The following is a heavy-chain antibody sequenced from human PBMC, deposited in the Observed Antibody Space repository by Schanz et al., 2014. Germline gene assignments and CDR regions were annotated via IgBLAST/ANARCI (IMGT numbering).Heavy chain of an antibody. J-gene: IGHJ4*02. V-gene: IGHV3-NL1*01. CDR2: IRGSGGGT. CDR1: GFTFNSYG. D-gene: IGHD5-12*01. Sequence: QVQLVESGGGVVQPGRSLRLSCAASGFTFNSYGMHWVRQAPGKGLEWVSSIRGSGGGTDYADSVKGRFTISRDNSKNTLYLQMNSLRAEDTAVYFCAREGEWGYDPPRHWGQGTLVTVSS. CDR3: AREGEWGYDPPRH.